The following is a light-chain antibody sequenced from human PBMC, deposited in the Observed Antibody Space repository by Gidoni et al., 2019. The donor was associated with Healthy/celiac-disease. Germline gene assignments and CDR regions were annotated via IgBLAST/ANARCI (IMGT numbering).Light chain of an antibody. J-gene: IGKJ1*01. CDR1: QSVSSSY. Sequence: EIILSTSPGTLSSSPGERATLSCRASQSVSSSYLAWYQQKPGQAPRLLIYGASSRATGIPDRFSGSGSGTDFTLTISRLEPEDFAVYYCQQYGSSPQTFGQGTKVEIK. V-gene: IGKV3-20*01. CDR3: QQYGSSPQT. CDR2: GAS.